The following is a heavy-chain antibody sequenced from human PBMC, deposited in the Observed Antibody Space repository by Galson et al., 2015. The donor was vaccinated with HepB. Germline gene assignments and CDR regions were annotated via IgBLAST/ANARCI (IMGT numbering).Heavy chain of an antibody. V-gene: IGHV3-15*01. CDR1: GLTFSDAK. J-gene: IGHJ4*02. CDR3: TTGVTTRFSLGY. CDR2: IKSKTAGGTT. Sequence: SLRLSCAASGLTFSDAKMSWVRQAPGKGLEWVGRIKSKTAGGTTDYAAPVKGRFTISRDDSRNTQYLQMNSLITEDTAVYYCTTGVTTRFSLGYWGQGTLVTVS. D-gene: IGHD4-17*01.